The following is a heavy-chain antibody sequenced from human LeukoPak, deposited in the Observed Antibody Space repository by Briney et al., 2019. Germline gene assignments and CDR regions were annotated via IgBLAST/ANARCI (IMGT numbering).Heavy chain of an antibody. CDR2: INTNTGNP. CDR3: ARVQGYCSTTSCYPHY. Sequence: GASVKVSCKASGYTLTNYALNWVRQAPGQGLEGMGWINTNTGNPTYAQGFTGRFVFSLNTSVNTAYLQISSLKAEDTAIYYCARVQGYCSTTSCYPHYWGQGTLVTVSS. V-gene: IGHV7-4-1*02. D-gene: IGHD2-2*01. J-gene: IGHJ4*02. CDR1: GYTLTNYA.